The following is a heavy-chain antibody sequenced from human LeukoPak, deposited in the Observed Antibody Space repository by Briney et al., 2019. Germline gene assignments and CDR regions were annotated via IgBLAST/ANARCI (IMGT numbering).Heavy chain of an antibody. J-gene: IGHJ4*02. CDR1: GFAFSNYA. D-gene: IGHD3-10*01. CDR3: AKDRANAWSSDY. V-gene: IGHV3-30*02. Sequence: PGGSLRLSRTASGFAFSNYAMYWVRQAPGKGLEWVAFTTYDGSDKYYADSVKGRFTISRDNSKNTLYLQMNSLRAEDTAVYYRAKDRANAWSSDYWGQGTLVTVSS. CDR2: TTYDGSDK.